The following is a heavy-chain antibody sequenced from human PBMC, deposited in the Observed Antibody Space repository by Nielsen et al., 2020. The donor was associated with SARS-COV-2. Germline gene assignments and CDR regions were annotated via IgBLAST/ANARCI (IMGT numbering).Heavy chain of an antibody. CDR1: GFPFSSYE. D-gene: IGHD7-27*01. Sequence: GESLKISCAASGFPFSSYEMSWVRQAAGKGLEWVSVIYSDGSASYADSVKGRFTISRDNFKNMLFLQMNSLRAEDTAVYYCARDNWGRMDVWGQGTTVTVSS. CDR2: IYSDGSA. J-gene: IGHJ6*02. V-gene: IGHV3-66*01. CDR3: ARDNWGRMDV.